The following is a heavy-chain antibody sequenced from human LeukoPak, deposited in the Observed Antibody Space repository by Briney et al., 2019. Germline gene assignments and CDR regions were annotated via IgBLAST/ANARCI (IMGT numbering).Heavy chain of an antibody. V-gene: IGHV1-18*01. CDR1: GYTFTSYG. D-gene: IGHD4-17*01. CDR2: ISAYNGNT. Sequence: ASVKVSCKASGYTFTSYGISWVRQAPGQGLGWMGWISAYNGNTNYAQKRQGRVTMTTDTYTRRAYMELTSLRVDDTAVYYCARDGGYGDYGVQYFDYWGQGTLVTVSS. J-gene: IGHJ4*02. CDR3: ARDGGYGDYGVQYFDY.